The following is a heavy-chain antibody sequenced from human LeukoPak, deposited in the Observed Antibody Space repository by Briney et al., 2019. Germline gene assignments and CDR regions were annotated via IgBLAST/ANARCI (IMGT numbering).Heavy chain of an antibody. CDR2: IYYSGST. Sequence: SETLSLTCTVSGGSISSYYWSWIRQPPGKGLEWIGYIYYSGSTNYNPSLKSRVTISVDTSKNQFSLKLSSVTAADTAVYYCAREGRVRDSSGYYYTIGFDWGQGTLVTVSS. J-gene: IGHJ4*02. CDR1: GGSISSYY. CDR3: AREGRVRDSSGYYYTIGFD. V-gene: IGHV4-59*01. D-gene: IGHD3-22*01.